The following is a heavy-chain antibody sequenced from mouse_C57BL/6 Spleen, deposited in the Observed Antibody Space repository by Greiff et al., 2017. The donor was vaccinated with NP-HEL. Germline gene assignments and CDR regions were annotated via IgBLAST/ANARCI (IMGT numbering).Heavy chain of an antibody. CDR3: ARYGSYAMYY. D-gene: IGHD2-2*01. CDR1: GYSFTGYY. Sequence: EVQLQQSGPELVKPGASVKISCKASGYSFTGYYMNWVKQSPEKSLEWIGEINPSTGGTTYNQKFKAKATLTVDKSSSTAYMQLKSLTSEDSAAYYCARYGSYAMYYWGQGTSVTVSS. V-gene: IGHV1-42*01. J-gene: IGHJ4*01. CDR2: INPSTGGT.